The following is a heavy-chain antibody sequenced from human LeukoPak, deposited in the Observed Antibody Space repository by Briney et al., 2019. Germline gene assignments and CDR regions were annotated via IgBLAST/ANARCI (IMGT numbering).Heavy chain of an antibody. CDR3: ARGIAAAGSKYYYYYYMDV. Sequence: ASVKVSCKAFGYTFTSNYMHWVRQAPGQGLEWMGWINPNSGGTNYAQKFQGRVTMTRDTSISTAYMELSRLRSDDTAVYYCARGIAAAGSKYYYYYYMDVWGKGTTVTVSS. V-gene: IGHV1-2*02. D-gene: IGHD6-13*01. CDR1: GYTFTSNY. CDR2: INPNSGGT. J-gene: IGHJ6*03.